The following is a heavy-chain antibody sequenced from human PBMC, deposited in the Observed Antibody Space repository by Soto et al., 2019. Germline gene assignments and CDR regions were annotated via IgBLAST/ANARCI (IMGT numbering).Heavy chain of an antibody. D-gene: IGHD3-9*01. Sequence: QVQLQESGPGLVKPSETLSLTCTVSNGSIINYYWSWIRQPPGKGLEWIGFIYYSGSTNYTPYLKGRVTMPVDMSGNQRSLKLISVTAADTAVYYCAIRLTLATNTGDAFDLWGQGTMVTVSS. CDR1: NGSIINYY. V-gene: IGHV4-59*01. CDR2: IYYSGST. J-gene: IGHJ3*01. CDR3: AIRLTLATNTGDAFDL.